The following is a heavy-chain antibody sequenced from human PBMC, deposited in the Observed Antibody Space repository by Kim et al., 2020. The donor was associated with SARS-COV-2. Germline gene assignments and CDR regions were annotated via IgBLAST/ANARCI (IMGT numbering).Heavy chain of an antibody. V-gene: IGHV1-69*05. Sequence: SVKVSCKASGDTFSSYAINWVRQATGQGLEWMGGMNPICGNANYAQKFQGRVTITTDESMSTAYMELSSLRSEDTAVYYCARGLTMDVATAQIDYWGQG. CDR3: ARGLTMDVATAQIDY. CDR2: MNPICGNA. CDR1: GDTFSSYA. J-gene: IGHJ4*02. D-gene: IGHD5-12*01.